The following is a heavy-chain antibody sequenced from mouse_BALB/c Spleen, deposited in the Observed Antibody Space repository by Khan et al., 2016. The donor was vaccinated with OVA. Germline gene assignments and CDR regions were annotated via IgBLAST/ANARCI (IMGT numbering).Heavy chain of an antibody. V-gene: IGHV3-2*02. D-gene: IGHD4-1*01. CDR2: ISNSGNT. CDR1: GYSITSDYA. CDR3: ASELGRYYAMDY. J-gene: IGHJ4*01. Sequence: EVQLQESGPGLVKPSQSLSLTCTVTGYSITSDYAWNWIRQFPGNKLEWMGYISNSGNTNYNPSLKSRISITRDTPKNQFFLQLNSVTTEDTATXYSASELGRYYAMDYWGQGTSVTVSS.